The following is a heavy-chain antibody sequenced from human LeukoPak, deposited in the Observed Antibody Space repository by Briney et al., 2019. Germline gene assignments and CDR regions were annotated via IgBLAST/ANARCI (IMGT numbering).Heavy chain of an antibody. J-gene: IGHJ4*02. CDR1: GGSISSHY. CDR2: IYYSGST. D-gene: IGHD3-22*01. V-gene: IGHV4-59*08. CDR3: ARMYDSSGYYYSRRGSFDY. Sequence: SETLSLTCTVSGGSISSHYWSWIRQPPGKGLEWIGYIYYSGSTNYNPSLKSRVTISVDTSKNQFSLKLSSVTAADTAVYYCARMYDSSGYYYSRRGSFDYWGQGTLVTVSS.